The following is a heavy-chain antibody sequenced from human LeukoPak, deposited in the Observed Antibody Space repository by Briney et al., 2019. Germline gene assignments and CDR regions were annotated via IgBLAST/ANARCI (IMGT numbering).Heavy chain of an antibody. CDR3: ARGWGLSYYYYGMDV. V-gene: IGHV4-31*03. J-gene: IGHJ6*02. CDR2: IYYSGST. CDR1: GGSISSGGYY. Sequence: SQTLSLTCTVSGGSISSGGYYWSWIRQHPGKGLEWIGYIYYSGSTHYNPSLKSRVTISVDTSKNQFSLKLSSVTAADTAVYYCARGWGLSYYYYGMDVWGQGTTVTVSS. D-gene: IGHD7-27*01.